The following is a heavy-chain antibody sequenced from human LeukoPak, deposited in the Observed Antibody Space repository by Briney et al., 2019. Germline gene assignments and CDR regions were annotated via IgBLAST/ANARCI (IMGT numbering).Heavy chain of an antibody. Sequence: ASVKVSCKASGYSFTSYDINWVRQAAGQGLEWMGWVNPDNGNTDYAQRFQGRVTITRNTSIATAYMELSSLRSEDTAVYYCARRYYYGSARKPYYFDYWGQGTLVTDSS. CDR2: VNPDNGNT. CDR1: GYSFTSYD. D-gene: IGHD3-10*01. J-gene: IGHJ4*02. CDR3: ARRYYYGSARKPYYFDY. V-gene: IGHV1-8*03.